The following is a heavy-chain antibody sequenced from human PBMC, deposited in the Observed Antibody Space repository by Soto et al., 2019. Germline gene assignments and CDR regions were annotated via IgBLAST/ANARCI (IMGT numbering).Heavy chain of an antibody. Sequence: PGGSLRLSCAASGFALSSYAMSWVRQAPGKGLEWVSGISGSGGSTYYPDSMKGRFSISRDNSKNTLYLQMNSLRAEDTAVYYCAKPLGGYYYYGMDVWGQGTTVTVSS. V-gene: IGHV3-23*01. CDR2: ISGSGGST. CDR3: AKPLGGYYYYGMDV. J-gene: IGHJ6*02. D-gene: IGHD1-26*01. CDR1: GFALSSYA.